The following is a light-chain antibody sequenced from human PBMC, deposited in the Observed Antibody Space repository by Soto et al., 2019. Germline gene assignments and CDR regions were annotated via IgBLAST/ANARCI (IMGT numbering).Light chain of an antibody. Sequence: DIQMTQSPTSLSASVGDRVTITCRASQGIGYNLAWYQQKPAKVPKVLIYTASTLHSGVPSRFSGSGSGTEFTLTINSLQPEDVATYFCQKYDSVPWSFGQGTRVEI. CDR1: QGIGYN. V-gene: IGKV1-27*01. J-gene: IGKJ1*01. CDR3: QKYDSVPWS. CDR2: TAS.